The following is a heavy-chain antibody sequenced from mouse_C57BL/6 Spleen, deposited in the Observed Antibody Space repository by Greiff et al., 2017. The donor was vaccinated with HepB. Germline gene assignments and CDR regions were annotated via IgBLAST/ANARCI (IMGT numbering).Heavy chain of an antibody. CDR3: ARPYGKKGGMDY. CDR2: IDPSDSYT. CDR1: GYTFTSYW. V-gene: IGHV1-69*01. D-gene: IGHD1-1*02. J-gene: IGHJ4*01. Sequence: VQLQESGAELVMPGASVKLSCKASGYTFTSYWMHWVKQRPGQGLEWIGEIDPSDSYTNYNQKFKGKSTLTVDKSSSTAYMQLSSLTSEDSAVYYCARPYGKKGGMDYWGQGTSVTVSS.